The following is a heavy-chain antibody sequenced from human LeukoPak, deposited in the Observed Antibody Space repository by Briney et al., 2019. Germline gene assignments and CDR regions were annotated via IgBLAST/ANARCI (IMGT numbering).Heavy chain of an antibody. Sequence: PGGSLRLSCAASGFIFTNYFMSWARQAPGKGLEWVASIKHDGSEKYYVDSVRGRFTISRDNTKNSLYLQMSSLRAEDTAVYYCATDRGWRTSGYYLYYFEYWGQGTLVTFSS. CDR2: IKHDGSEK. CDR1: GFIFTNYF. V-gene: IGHV3-7*01. CDR3: ATDRGWRTSGYYLYYFEY. D-gene: IGHD3-3*01. J-gene: IGHJ4*02.